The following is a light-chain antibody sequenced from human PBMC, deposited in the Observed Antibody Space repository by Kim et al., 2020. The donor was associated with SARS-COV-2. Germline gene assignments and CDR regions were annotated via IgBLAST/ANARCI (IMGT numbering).Light chain of an antibody. CDR3: EQYHHYAS. V-gene: IGKV1-5*03. Sequence: DIEMTQSPSTLSASIGDRVTITCRASQSVSDSLAWYQQKQRKAPKLLIYQTSTLDSGVPARFSGRGFGTEFTLTINSLQPDDVATYYCEQYHHYASFGQGTKVDIK. J-gene: IGKJ1*01. CDR2: QTS. CDR1: QSVSDS.